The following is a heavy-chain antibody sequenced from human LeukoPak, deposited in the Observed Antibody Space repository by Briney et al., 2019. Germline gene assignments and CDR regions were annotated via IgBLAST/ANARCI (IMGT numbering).Heavy chain of an antibody. CDR1: GFTFSSYS. J-gene: IGHJ4*02. CDR3: ASHSSGYFG. Sequence: GGSLRLSCAVSGFTFSSYSMIWVRQSPGKGLEWVSSISSGSTYIFYADSVKGRFTISRDNAKNSLYLQMNSLRAEDTAVYYCASHSSGYFGWGQGTVVTVSS. V-gene: IGHV3-21*01. CDR2: ISSGSTYI. D-gene: IGHD3-22*01.